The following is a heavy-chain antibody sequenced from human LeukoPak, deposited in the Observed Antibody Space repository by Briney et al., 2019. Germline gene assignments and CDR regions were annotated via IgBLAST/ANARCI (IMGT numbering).Heavy chain of an antibody. V-gene: IGHV3-48*01. CDR2: ISNVSGNR. Sequence: GGSLRLSCVASAFTFSSYSMMWIRQAPGKGLEWVSYISNVSGNRSYADSVKGRFTISRDNAKNLLYLQMNNLRADDTAVYYCARAAKWEFYHYYMDVWGKGTTVAVSS. CDR1: AFTFSSYS. D-gene: IGHD1-26*01. J-gene: IGHJ6*03. CDR3: ARAAKWEFYHYYMDV.